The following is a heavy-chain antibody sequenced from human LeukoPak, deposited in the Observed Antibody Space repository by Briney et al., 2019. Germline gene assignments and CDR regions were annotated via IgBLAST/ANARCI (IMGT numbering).Heavy chain of an antibody. D-gene: IGHD5-24*01. CDR3: ARGLRDAYNFDLDY. V-gene: IGHV4-4*02. CDR2: IYHSGST. Sequence: PSETLSLTCAVSGVSISSGHWWSWVRQPPGKGLEWLGEIYHSGSTNYNPSLKSRVTISVDTSKNQFSLKLSSVTAADTAVFYCARGLRDAYNFDLDYWGQGTLVTVSS. J-gene: IGHJ4*02. CDR1: GVSISSGHW.